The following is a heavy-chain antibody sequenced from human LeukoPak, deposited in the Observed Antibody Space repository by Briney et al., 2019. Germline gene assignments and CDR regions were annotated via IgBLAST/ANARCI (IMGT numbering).Heavy chain of an antibody. J-gene: IGHJ4*02. CDR2: IRNKANSYTI. CDR1: GFTLSDHY. D-gene: IGHD2-15*01. V-gene: IGHV3-72*01. Sequence: GGSLRLSCAASGFTLSDHYMDWVRQAPGKGLEWVGHIRNKANSYTIEYAASVKGRFTISRDDSKNSLYLQMNSLKTEDTAVYYCTTSRPYSAPDYWGQGTLVTVSS. CDR3: TTSRPYSAPDY.